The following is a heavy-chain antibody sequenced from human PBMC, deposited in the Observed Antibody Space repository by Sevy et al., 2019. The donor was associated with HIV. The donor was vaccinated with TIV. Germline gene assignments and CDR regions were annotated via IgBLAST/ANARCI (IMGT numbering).Heavy chain of an antibody. D-gene: IGHD4-17*01. CDR2: IKSKTAGGTT. CDR1: GFTFSHAW. V-gene: IGHV3-15*05. J-gene: IGHJ6*02. CDR3: TNEVYGDLSYGMDV. Sequence: GGSLRLSCAGSGFTFSHAWMTWVRQAPGMGLEWVGRIKSKTAGGTTDYSAPVKGRFTISRDDSETTMYLQMNSLKTEDTAVYYCTNEVYGDLSYGMDVWGQWTTVTVSS.